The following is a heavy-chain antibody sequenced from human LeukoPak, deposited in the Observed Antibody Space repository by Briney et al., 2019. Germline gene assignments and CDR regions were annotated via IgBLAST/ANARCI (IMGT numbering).Heavy chain of an antibody. D-gene: IGHD2-2*01. CDR3: ARGAVYQLSYNWFDP. CDR2: IIPIFGTA. CDR1: GGTFSSYA. Sequence: ASVKVSCKASGGTFSSYAISWVRQAPGQGLEWMGGIIPIFGTANYAQKFQGRVTITADESTSTAYMELSSLRSEDTAVYYCARGAVYQLSYNWFDPWGQGTLVTVSS. J-gene: IGHJ5*02. V-gene: IGHV1-69*13.